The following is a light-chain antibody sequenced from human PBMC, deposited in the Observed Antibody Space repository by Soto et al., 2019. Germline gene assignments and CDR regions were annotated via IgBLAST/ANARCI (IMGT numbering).Light chain of an antibody. CDR3: QQYNNWPPWT. Sequence: EIVMTQSPATLSVSPGERATLSCRASQSVSSNLAWYQQKPGQAPRLLIYGASTRATGIPARFSGSGSGTEFTITISSVQSEDFAVYCCQQYNNWPPWTFGQGTKVEIK. V-gene: IGKV3-15*01. CDR2: GAS. CDR1: QSVSSN. J-gene: IGKJ1*01.